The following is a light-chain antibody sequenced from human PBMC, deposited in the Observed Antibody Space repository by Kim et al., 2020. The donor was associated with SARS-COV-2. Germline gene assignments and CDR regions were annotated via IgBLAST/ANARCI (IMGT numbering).Light chain of an antibody. CDR2: DVT. CDR1: SSDVGVYIY. J-gene: IGLJ3*02. CDR3: CSYAGSYWV. Sequence: PGHAVTNSSTRTSSDVGVYIYVSWYQHHPGKAPRLMIYDVTKRPSGVPDRFSGSKSGNTASLTISGLQAEDEADYYCCSYAGSYWVFGGGTQLTVL. V-gene: IGLV2-11*01.